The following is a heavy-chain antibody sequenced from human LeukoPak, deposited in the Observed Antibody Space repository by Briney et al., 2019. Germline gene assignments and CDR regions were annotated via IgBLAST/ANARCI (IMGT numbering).Heavy chain of an antibody. V-gene: IGHV3-7*01. D-gene: IGHD6-13*01. Sequence: GGSLRLSCAASGFTFSSYGMHWVRQAPGKGLEWVANIKRDGSEKYYVDSVKGRFTISRDNAKNSLSLQMNSLRAEDTAIYYCARDNSIWDGAFDIWGRGTMVTVSS. J-gene: IGHJ3*02. CDR2: IKRDGSEK. CDR1: GFTFSSYG. CDR3: ARDNSIWDGAFDI.